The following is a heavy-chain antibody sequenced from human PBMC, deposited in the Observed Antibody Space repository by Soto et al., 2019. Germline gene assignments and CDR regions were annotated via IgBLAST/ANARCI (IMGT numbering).Heavy chain of an antibody. CDR3: ARDGPMGSGYGLDY. J-gene: IGHJ4*02. D-gene: IGHD5-12*01. Sequence: QVQLVESGGGVVQPGRSLRLSCAASGFTFSSYAMHWVRQAPGKGLEWVAVISYDGSNKYYADSVKGRFTISRDNSKNTLYLQMNSLRAEDTAVYYCARDGPMGSGYGLDYWGQGTLVTVSS. V-gene: IGHV3-30-3*01. CDR2: ISYDGSNK. CDR1: GFTFSSYA.